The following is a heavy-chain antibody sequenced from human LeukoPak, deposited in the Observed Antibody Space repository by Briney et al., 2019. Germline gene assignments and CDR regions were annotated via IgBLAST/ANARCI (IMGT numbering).Heavy chain of an antibody. CDR2: INSDGSIT. D-gene: IGHD2-21*02. V-gene: IGHV3-74*01. CDR1: GFTFSSYA. Sequence: QPGGSLRLSCAASGFTFSSYAMSWVRQAPGKGLEWVSHINSDGSITRYADSVKGRFTISRDNAKNTLYLQMNSLRGEDTAVYYCARDAGDCGGDCPRWFDPWGQGTLVTVSS. J-gene: IGHJ5*02. CDR3: ARDAGDCGGDCPRWFDP.